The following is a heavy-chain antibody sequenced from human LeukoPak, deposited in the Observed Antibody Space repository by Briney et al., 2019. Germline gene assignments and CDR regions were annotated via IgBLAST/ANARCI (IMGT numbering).Heavy chain of an antibody. Sequence: GGSLRLSCAASGFTFSSYEMNWVRQAPGKGLEWVSYIGIIGGTIYHADSVKGRFTISRDNAKNSLYLQMNRLRAEDTAVYYCARTGYSSGWWDYWGQGTLVTVSS. CDR2: IGIIGGTI. CDR1: GFTFSSYE. D-gene: IGHD6-19*01. J-gene: IGHJ4*02. V-gene: IGHV3-48*03. CDR3: ARTGYSSGWWDY.